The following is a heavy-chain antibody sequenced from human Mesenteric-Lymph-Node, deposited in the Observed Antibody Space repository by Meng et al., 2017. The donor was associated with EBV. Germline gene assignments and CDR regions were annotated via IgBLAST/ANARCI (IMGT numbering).Heavy chain of an antibody. Sequence: QVQLQEWVEGLLKPSETLSLTCAVYGGSFSGYYWSWIRQPPGKGLEWIGEINHSGSTNYNPSLKSRVTISVDTSKNQFSLKLSSVTAADTAVYYCARGMATIIWGQGTLVTVSS. CDR3: ARGMATII. D-gene: IGHD5-24*01. CDR2: INHSGST. V-gene: IGHV4-34*01. J-gene: IGHJ4*02. CDR1: GGSFSGYY.